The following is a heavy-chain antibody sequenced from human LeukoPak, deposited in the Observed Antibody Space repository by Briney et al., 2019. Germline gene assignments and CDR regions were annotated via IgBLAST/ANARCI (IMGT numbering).Heavy chain of an antibody. D-gene: IGHD6-19*01. CDR2: INSDGSTT. V-gene: IGHV3-74*01. CDR1: GFTFRDYW. Sequence: PGGSLRLSCAASGFTFRDYWMHWVRQAPGKGLVWVSRINSDGSTTNYADSVKGRFTISRDNAKNTLSLQMNSLRAEDTAVYYCARDLLSSGWYSLGYWGQGTLVAVSS. J-gene: IGHJ4*02. CDR3: ARDLLSSGWYSLGY.